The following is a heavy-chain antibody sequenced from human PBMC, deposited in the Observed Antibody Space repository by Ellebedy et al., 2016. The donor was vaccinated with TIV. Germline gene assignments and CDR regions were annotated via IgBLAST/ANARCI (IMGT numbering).Heavy chain of an antibody. D-gene: IGHD5-24*01. CDR3: VKMAAMSSYFSFHL. CDR2: VHSSWGA. CDR1: GNSIRSFY. Sequence: MPSETLSLTCNDSGNSIRSFYWSGVRQSPGKGLEWIGYVHSSWGANYNPSLENRVTMFVDTSKNQISLKLSSVTDADTAVYYCVKMAAMSSYFSFHLWGRGTLVTVSS. V-gene: IGHV4-59*03. J-gene: IGHJ2*01.